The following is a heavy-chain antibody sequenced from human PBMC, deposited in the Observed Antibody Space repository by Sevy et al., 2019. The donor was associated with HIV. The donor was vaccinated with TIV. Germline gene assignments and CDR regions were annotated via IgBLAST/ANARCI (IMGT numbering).Heavy chain of an antibody. CDR2: IIPIFGTA. CDR1: GGTFSSYA. V-gene: IGHV1-69*13. D-gene: IGHD2-15*01. Sequence: ASVKVSCKASGGTFSSYAISWVRQAPGQGLEWMGRIIPIFGTANYAQKFQGRVTITADESTSTAYMELSSLRSEDTAVYYCARDRSALVAADFDYWGQGTLVTVSS. J-gene: IGHJ4*02. CDR3: ARDRSALVAADFDY.